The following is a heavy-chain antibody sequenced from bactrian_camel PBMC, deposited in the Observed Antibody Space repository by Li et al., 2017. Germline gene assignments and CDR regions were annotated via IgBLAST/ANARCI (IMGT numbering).Heavy chain of an antibody. CDR3: ATFLGLPIYSGSELLGSY. J-gene: IGHJ4*01. D-gene: IGHD2*01. CDR2: INEGGTRT. CDR1: GFTFTGIW. V-gene: IGHV3S25*01. Sequence: QLVESGGGLVQPGGSLRLSCAASGFTFTGIWMNWIRQAPGRGLEWVSTINEGGTRTYYRNSVKGRFTMSRDNAKNTVYLQMNSLKREDSAVYYCATFLGLPIYSGSELLGSYWGQGTQVTVS.